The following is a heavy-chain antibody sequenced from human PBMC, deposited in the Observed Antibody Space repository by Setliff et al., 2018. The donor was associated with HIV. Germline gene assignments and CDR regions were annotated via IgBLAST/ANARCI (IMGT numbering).Heavy chain of an antibody. D-gene: IGHD1-7*01. CDR1: GGSSSNSYYF. CDR2: ISYSGST. J-gene: IGHJ6*03. V-gene: IGHV4-39*01. CDR3: ARHRQGLTGSTPGYYMDV. Sequence: TLSLTCTVSGGSSSNSYYFWGWTRQPPGKGLEWIGSISYSGSTYYNPSLKSRVTMSVDTSKNQFSLKLSSVTAADTAVYYCARHRQGLTGSTPGYYMDVWGKGTTVTVSS.